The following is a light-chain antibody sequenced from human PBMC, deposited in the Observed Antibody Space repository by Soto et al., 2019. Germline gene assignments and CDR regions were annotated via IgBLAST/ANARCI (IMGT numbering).Light chain of an antibody. V-gene: IGKV3-11*01. CDR3: QQYGSSGT. CDR1: QRVSSY. Sequence: ESVLTHVPATLSFSPGERATLSCIPSQRVSSYLAWYQQKPGQAPRLLIYDASNRATGIPARFSGSGSGTDFTLTINRLEPEDFAVYYCQQYGSSGTFGQGTKVDIK. CDR2: DAS. J-gene: IGKJ1*01.